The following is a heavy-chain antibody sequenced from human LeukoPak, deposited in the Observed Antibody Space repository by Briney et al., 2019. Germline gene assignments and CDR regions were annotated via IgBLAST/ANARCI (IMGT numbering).Heavy chain of an antibody. CDR1: GGSFSVYY. J-gene: IGHJ4*02. V-gene: IGHV4-34*01. D-gene: IGHD3-3*01. CDR3: ARGRVDFWSGYFDY. CDR2: INHSGST. Sequence: PSETLSLTCAVYGGSFSVYYWSWIRQPPGKGLEWIGEINHSGSTNYNPSLKSRVTISVDTSKNQFSLKLSSVTAADTAVYYCARGRVDFWSGYFDYWGQGTLVTVSS.